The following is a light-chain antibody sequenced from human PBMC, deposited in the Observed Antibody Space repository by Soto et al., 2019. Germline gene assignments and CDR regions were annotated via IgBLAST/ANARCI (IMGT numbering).Light chain of an antibody. CDR1: QSVSSSY. Sequence: VVTQSACTVSLSTGEKATLSCRASQSVSSSYLAWYQQKPGQAPRLLILGASSRATGIPDRFSGSGSGTDFTLTISRLEPEDFAVYYCQYYGTSPKPFGQGTKVDI. CDR3: QYYGTSPKP. V-gene: IGKV3-20*01. CDR2: GAS. J-gene: IGKJ1*01.